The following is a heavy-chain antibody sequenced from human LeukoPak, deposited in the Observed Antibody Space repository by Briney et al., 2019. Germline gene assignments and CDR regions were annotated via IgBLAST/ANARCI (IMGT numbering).Heavy chain of an antibody. V-gene: IGHV4-59*01. CDR2: IYYSGST. D-gene: IGHD2-15*01. CDR3: AREAAAAAGLRYYYYYGMDV. J-gene: IGHJ6*02. CDR1: GGSISSYY. Sequence: SETLSFTCTVSGGSISSYYWSWIRQPPGQGLEWIGYIYYSGSTNYNPSLKSRVTISVDTSKNQFSLKLSSVTAADTAVYYCAREAAAAAGLRYYYYYGMDVWGQGTTVTVSS.